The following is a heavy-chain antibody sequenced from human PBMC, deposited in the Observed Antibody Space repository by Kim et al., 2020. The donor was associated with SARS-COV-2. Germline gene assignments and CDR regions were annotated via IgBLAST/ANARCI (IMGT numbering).Heavy chain of an antibody. D-gene: IGHD3-9*01. V-gene: IGHV1-69*13. CDR1: GGTFSSYA. Sequence: SVKVSCKASGGTFSSYAISWVRQAPGQGLEWMGGIIPIFGTANYAQKFQGRVTITADESTSTAYMELSSLRSEDTAVYYCARPLRYFDWSDYYGMDVWGQGTTVTVSS. CDR2: IIPIFGTA. CDR3: ARPLRYFDWSDYYGMDV. J-gene: IGHJ6*02.